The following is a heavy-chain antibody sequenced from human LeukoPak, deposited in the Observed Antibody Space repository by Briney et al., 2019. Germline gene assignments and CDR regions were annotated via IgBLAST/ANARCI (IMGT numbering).Heavy chain of an antibody. CDR1: GYTFTHYY. D-gene: IGHD6-19*01. Sequence: ASVKVSCKASGYTFTHYYMHWVRQAPGQGLEWMGWINPNSGGTNYARNFQGRVTMTGDTSISTAYMELSSLRSDDTAVYYCARNVRSSSGSWEENWFDPWGQGTLVTVSS. V-gene: IGHV1-2*02. CDR2: INPNSGGT. CDR3: ARNVRSSSGSWEENWFDP. J-gene: IGHJ5*02.